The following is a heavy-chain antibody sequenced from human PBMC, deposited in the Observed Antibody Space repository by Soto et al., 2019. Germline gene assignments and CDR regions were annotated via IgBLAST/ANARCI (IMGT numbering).Heavy chain of an antibody. Sequence: VASVKVSCKASGGTFSSYAISWVRQAPGQGLEWMGGIIPIFGTANYAQKFQGRVTITADESTSTAYMELSSLRSEDTAVYYCARDRGGPRHKYGFWSGHRGLYYYYGMDVWGQGTTVTVSS. V-gene: IGHV1-69*13. J-gene: IGHJ6*02. CDR2: IIPIFGTA. D-gene: IGHD3-3*01. CDR3: ARDRGGPRHKYGFWSGHRGLYYYYGMDV. CDR1: GGTFSSYA.